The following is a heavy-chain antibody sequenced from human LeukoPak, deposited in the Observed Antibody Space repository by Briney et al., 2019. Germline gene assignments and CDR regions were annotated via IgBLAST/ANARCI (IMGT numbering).Heavy chain of an antibody. D-gene: IGHD3-16*01. J-gene: IGHJ4*02. V-gene: IGHV4-59*01. CDR3: ARFWEGSFDY. CDR2: IYYSGST. Sequence: PSETLSLTCTVSGGSISSYYWSWIRQPPGKGLEWIGYIYYSGSTNYNPSLKSRVTLSVDTSKNQFSLKLSSVTAADTAVYYCARFWEGSFDYWGQGTLVTVSS. CDR1: GGSISSYY.